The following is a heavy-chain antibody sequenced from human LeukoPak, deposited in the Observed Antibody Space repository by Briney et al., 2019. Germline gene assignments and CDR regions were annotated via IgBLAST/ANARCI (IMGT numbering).Heavy chain of an antibody. J-gene: IGHJ3*02. V-gene: IGHV3-23*01. Sequence: GGSLRLSCTASGFTFSAYVMMWVRQAPGKGPEWVSAIRGGGTSEFYADSVKGRFRISRDNSKDTLFLQMNSLRAEDTAVYYCARDPNGDYIGAFDMWGPGTVVTVSS. D-gene: IGHD4-17*01. CDR2: IRGGGTSE. CDR3: ARDPNGDYIGAFDM. CDR1: GFTFSAYV.